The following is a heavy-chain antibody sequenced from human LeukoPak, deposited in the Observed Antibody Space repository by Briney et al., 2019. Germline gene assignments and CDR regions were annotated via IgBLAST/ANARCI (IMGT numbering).Heavy chain of an antibody. CDR2: ISYDGSNK. Sequence: GRSLRLSCAASGFTFSSYAMHWVRQAPGKGLEWVAVISYDGSNKYYADSVKGRFTISRDNSKNTLYLQMSSLRAEDTAVYYCARDPSITMVRGVIGRFDYWGQGTLVTVSS. D-gene: IGHD3-10*01. J-gene: IGHJ4*02. CDR3: ARDPSITMVRGVIGRFDY. CDR1: GFTFSSYA. V-gene: IGHV3-30*04.